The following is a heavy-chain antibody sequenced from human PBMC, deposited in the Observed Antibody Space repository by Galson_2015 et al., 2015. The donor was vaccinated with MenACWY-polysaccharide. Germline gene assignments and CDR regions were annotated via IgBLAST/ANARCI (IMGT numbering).Heavy chain of an antibody. J-gene: IGHJ5*02. Sequence: SETLSFTCTVSGGSISRTSHYWAWIRQPPGKGLEWIGSIYDSGTTYYNPSLKSRVTISVDTSKNQFSLNVTSVTAADTAVYFCARDSHYYGSGSYGWFDPWGQGILVPVSS. CDR3: ARDSHYYGSGSYGWFDP. CDR2: IYDSGTT. D-gene: IGHD3-10*01. V-gene: IGHV4-39*07. CDR1: GGSISRTSHY.